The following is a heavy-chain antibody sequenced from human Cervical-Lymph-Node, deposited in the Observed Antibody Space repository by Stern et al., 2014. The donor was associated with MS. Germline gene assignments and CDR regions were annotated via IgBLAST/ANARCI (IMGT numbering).Heavy chain of an antibody. J-gene: IGHJ6*02. CDR1: GFTFSNHS. CDR3: ARGRDSTKYGMDV. CDR2: ISSSSSYI. V-gene: IGHV3-21*01. Sequence: VQLGQSGGGLVKPGGSLRLSWAASGFTFSNHSMNWVRQAPGKGLEWVSSISSSSSYIYYADSVKGRFTISRDNAKNSVYLQMTYLRAEDTAVYYCARGRDSTKYGMDVWGQGTTVTVSS. D-gene: IGHD6-13*01.